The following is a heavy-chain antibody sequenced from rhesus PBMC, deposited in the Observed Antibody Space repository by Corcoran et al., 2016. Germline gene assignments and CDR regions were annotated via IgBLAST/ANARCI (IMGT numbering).Heavy chain of an antibody. V-gene: IGHV4-169*02. CDR2: IYGSDSST. CDR3: ARDRGGSYNFDY. D-gene: IGHD1-44*02. CDR1: GGSISSSY. J-gene: IGHJ4*01. Sequence: QLQLQESGPGLVKPSETLSVTCAVSGGSISSSYWSWIRQAPGKGLEWIGYIYGSDSSTNSNPSLKGRVTLSVDTSENQLSLKLRSVTAADTAMYYCARDRGGSYNFDYWGQGVLVTVSS.